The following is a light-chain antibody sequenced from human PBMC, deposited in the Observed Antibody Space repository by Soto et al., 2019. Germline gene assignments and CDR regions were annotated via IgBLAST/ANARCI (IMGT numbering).Light chain of an antibody. CDR1: SSDVGGYNY. J-gene: IGLJ3*02. CDR3: SSYTSSSTQV. CDR2: EVS. Sequence: QSALTQPASGSGSPGQSSTISCTGTSSDVGGYNYVSWYQQHPGKAPKLMIYEVSNRPSGVSNRFSGSKSGNTASLTISGLQAEDEADYYCSSYTSSSTQVFGGGTKLTVL. V-gene: IGLV2-14*01.